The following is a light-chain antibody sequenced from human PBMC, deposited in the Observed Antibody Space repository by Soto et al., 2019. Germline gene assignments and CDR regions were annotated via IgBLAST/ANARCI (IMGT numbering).Light chain of an antibody. CDR1: QSVRND. CDR3: QQRTNWPPT. V-gene: IGKV3-11*01. Sequence: EIVLTQSPATQSLSPGEGATLSCRASQSVRNDLVWYHQKPGQAPRVLIYSASNRATGIPARFSGSGSGTDFTLTISSLEPEDFAVYYCQQRTNWPPTFGGGTKVEMK. CDR2: SAS. J-gene: IGKJ4*01.